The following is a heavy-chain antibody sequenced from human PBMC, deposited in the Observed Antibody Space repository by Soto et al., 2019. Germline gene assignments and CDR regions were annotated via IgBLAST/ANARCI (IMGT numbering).Heavy chain of an antibody. D-gene: IGHD3-9*01. CDR2: IYYSGST. CDR3: ARSNYDILTGQMGDWFDP. CDR1: GGSISSSSYY. Sequence: SETLSLTWTVSGGSISSSSYYWGGIRQPPGKGLEWIGSIYYSGSTYYNPSLKSRVTISVDTSKNQFSLKLSSVTAADTAVYYCARSNYDILTGQMGDWFDPRGQGTLVTVS. V-gene: IGHV4-39*01. J-gene: IGHJ5*02.